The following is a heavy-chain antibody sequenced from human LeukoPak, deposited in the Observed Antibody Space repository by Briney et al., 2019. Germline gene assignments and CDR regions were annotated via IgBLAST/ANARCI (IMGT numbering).Heavy chain of an antibody. D-gene: IGHD3-9*01. Sequence: SGPTLVKPTQTLTLTCTFSGFSLSTSGVGVGWIRQPPGKGLEWIGSIYYSGSTYYNPSLKSRVTISVDTSKNQFSLKLSSVTAADTAVYYCARGFPGYDILTGYYNEYYFDYWGQGTLVTVSS. CDR3: ARGFPGYDILTGYYNEYYFDY. CDR2: IYYSGST. V-gene: IGHV4-39*07. J-gene: IGHJ4*02. CDR1: GFSLSTSGVG.